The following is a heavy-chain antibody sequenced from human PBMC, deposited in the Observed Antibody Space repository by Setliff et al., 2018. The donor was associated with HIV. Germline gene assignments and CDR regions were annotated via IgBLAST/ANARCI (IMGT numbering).Heavy chain of an antibody. CDR1: GYTFTGYY. J-gene: IGHJ4*02. V-gene: IGHV1-2*02. Sequence: ASVKVSCKASGYTFTGYYMHWVRQAPGQGLEWMGWINPNSGGTNYAQKFQGRVTMTRDTSISTAYMELSSLRSEDTAVYYCARQLSNSLESWGQGTLVTVSS. CDR3: ARQLSNSLES. CDR2: INPNSGGT. D-gene: IGHD1-1*01.